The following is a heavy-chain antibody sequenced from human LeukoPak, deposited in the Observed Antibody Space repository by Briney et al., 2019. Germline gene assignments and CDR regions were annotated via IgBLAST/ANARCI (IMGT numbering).Heavy chain of an antibody. J-gene: IGHJ4*02. V-gene: IGHV3-30-3*01. Sequence: PGGSLRLSCAASGSTFSSYAMHWVRQAPGKGLEWVAVISYDGSNKYYADSVKGRFTISRDNSKNTLYLQMNSLRAEDTAVYYCARDVLLWFGEFTFDYWGQGTLVTVSS. D-gene: IGHD3-10*01. CDR2: ISYDGSNK. CDR1: GSTFSSYA. CDR3: ARDVLLWFGEFTFDY.